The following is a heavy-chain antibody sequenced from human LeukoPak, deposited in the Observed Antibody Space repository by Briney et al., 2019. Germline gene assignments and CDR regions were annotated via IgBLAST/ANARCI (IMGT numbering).Heavy chain of an antibody. Sequence: GGSLRLSCAASGFIFDDHGMSWVRQAPGKGLEWVAGVNWSGGDTAYADSVKGRFTISRDNAKNSIFLQLSSLRVEDTALYYCARGLSSPENIYYYYYSDVWGKGTTVTVSS. D-gene: IGHD2/OR15-2a*01. V-gene: IGHV3-20*04. CDR3: ARGLSSPENIYYYYYSDV. J-gene: IGHJ6*03. CDR2: VNWSGGDT. CDR1: GFIFDDHG.